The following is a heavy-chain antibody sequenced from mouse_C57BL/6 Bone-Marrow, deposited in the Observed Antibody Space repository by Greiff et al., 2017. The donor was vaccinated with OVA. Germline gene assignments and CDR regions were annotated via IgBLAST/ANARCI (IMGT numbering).Heavy chain of an antibody. CDR2: ISSGGDYI. CDR1: GFTFSSYA. Sequence: EVMLVESGEGLVKPGGSLKLSCAASGFTFSSYAMSWVRQTPEKRLEWVAYISSGGDYIYYADTVKGRFTISRDNARNTLYLQMSSLKSEDTAMYYCTRDYYGSSWFAYWGQGTLVTLSA. D-gene: IGHD1-1*01. CDR3: TRDYYGSSWFAY. J-gene: IGHJ3*01. V-gene: IGHV5-9-1*02.